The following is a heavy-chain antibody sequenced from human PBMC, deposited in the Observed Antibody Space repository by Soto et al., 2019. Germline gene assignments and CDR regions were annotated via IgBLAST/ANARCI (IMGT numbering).Heavy chain of an antibody. CDR2: ITSSSSTI. Sequence: EVQLVASGGGSVQPGGSLRLSCATSGFTFSSYSMNWVRQAPGKGLEWISYITSSSSTINYADSVKGRFNVSRDNAQNSLYLQMNSPRDEDTAVYYCAREARSGWDLDYWGQGTLVTVSS. V-gene: IGHV3-48*02. J-gene: IGHJ4*02. D-gene: IGHD6-19*01. CDR1: GFTFSSYS. CDR3: AREARSGWDLDY.